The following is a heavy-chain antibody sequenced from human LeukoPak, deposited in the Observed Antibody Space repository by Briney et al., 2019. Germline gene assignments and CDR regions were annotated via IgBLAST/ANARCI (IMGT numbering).Heavy chain of an antibody. Sequence: ASVRVSCKASGYTFTCYYMHWVRQAPGQGLEWMGWINPNSGGTNYAQKFQGRVTMTRDTSISTAYMELSRLRSDDTAVYYCASSLTHYDILTGYYAFDIWGQGTMVTVSS. CDR2: INPNSGGT. CDR3: ASSLTHYDILTGYYAFDI. CDR1: GYTFTCYY. D-gene: IGHD3-9*01. J-gene: IGHJ3*02. V-gene: IGHV1-2*02.